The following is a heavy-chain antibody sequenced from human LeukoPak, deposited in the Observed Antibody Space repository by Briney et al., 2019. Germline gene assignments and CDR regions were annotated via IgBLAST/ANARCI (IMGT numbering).Heavy chain of an antibody. Sequence: PSETLSLTCTVSGGSISSYYWSWIRQPPGKGLEWIGYIYYSGSTNYNPSLKSRVTISVDMSKNQFSLKLSSMTAADTAVYYCATSRSGYSYADYWGQGTLVTVSS. J-gene: IGHJ4*02. CDR2: IYYSGST. V-gene: IGHV4-59*08. CDR1: GGSISSYY. CDR3: ATSRSGYSYADY. D-gene: IGHD5-18*01.